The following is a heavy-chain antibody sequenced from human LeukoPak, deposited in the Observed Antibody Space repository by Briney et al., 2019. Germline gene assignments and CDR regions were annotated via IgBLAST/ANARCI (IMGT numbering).Heavy chain of an antibody. CDR2: ISAYNGNT. CDR3: SKDRTRTAMVKDDY. V-gene: IGHV1-18*01. J-gene: IGHJ4*02. D-gene: IGHD5-18*01. Sequence: ASVKVSCKASGYTFTSYGISWVRQAPGQGLECMGWISAYNGNTNYAQKLQGRVTMTTDTSTSTAYMELSSLRSDDPAVYSCSKDRTRTAMVKDDYWGQGTLVTVSS. CDR1: GYTFTSYG.